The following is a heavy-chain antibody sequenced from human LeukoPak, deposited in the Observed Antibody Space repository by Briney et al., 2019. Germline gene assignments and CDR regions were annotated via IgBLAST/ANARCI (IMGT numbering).Heavy chain of an antibody. CDR3: ARDRDGYNPEGAFDI. D-gene: IGHD5-24*01. V-gene: IGHV1-18*01. CDR1: GYTFTSYG. J-gene: IGHJ3*02. Sequence: GASVKVSCKASGYTFTSYGISWVRQAPGQGLEWMGWISAYNGNTNYAQKLQGRVTMTTDTSTSTAYMELRSQRSDDTAVYYCARDRDGYNPEGAFDIWGQGTMVTVSS. CDR2: ISAYNGNT.